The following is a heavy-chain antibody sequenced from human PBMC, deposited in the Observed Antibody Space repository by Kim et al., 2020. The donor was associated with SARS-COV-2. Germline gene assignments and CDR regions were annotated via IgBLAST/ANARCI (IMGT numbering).Heavy chain of an antibody. Sequence: GGSLRLSCAASGFTFSSYSMNWVRQAPGKGLEWVSSISSSSSYIYYADSVKGRFTISRDNAKKSLYLQMNSLRAEDTAVYYCARDQELLNSPVYYYYGMDVWGQGTTVTVSS. CDR2: ISSSSSYI. CDR3: ARDQELLNSPVYYYYGMDV. D-gene: IGHD1-7*01. CDR1: GFTFSSYS. J-gene: IGHJ6*02. V-gene: IGHV3-21*01.